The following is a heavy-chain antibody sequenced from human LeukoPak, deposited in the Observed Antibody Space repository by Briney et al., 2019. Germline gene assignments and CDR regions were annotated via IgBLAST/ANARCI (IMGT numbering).Heavy chain of an antibody. Sequence: GGSLRLSCAAPGFTFSSYAMHWVRQAPGKGLEWVAVISYDGSNKYYADSVKGRFTISRDNSKNTLYLQMNSLRAEDTAVYYCARDGSGYFDYWGQGTLVTVSS. J-gene: IGHJ4*02. D-gene: IGHD3-3*01. V-gene: IGHV3-30-3*01. CDR1: GFTFSSYA. CDR3: ARDGSGYFDY. CDR2: ISYDGSNK.